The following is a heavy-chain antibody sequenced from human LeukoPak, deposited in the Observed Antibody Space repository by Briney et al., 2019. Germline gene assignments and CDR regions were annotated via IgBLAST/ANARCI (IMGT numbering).Heavy chain of an antibody. J-gene: IGHJ4*02. V-gene: IGHV5-51*01. CDR1: GYSFTSYW. CDR3: ARAMVRGPHPGVNFDY. CDR2: IYPGDSDT. D-gene: IGHD3-10*01. Sequence: GESLKISCKGSGYSFTSYWIGWVRQMPGKGLEWMGIIYPGDSDTRYSPSFQGQVTISADKSISTAYLQWSSLKASNTAMYYCARAMVRGPHPGVNFDYWGQGTLVTVSS.